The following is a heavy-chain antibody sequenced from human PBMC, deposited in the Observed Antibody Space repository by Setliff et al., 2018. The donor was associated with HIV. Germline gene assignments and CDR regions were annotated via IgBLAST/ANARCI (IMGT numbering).Heavy chain of an antibody. CDR1: GFTVSSNY. D-gene: IGHD6-13*01. CDR2: IYRGGST. J-gene: IGHJ4*02. CDR3: ARSRAAGFDY. Sequence: GGSLRLSCAASGFTVSSNYMSWVRQAPGKGLEWVSVIYRGGSTYYADSVRGRFTISRDNSKNSLYLQMNSLRAEDTAVYYCARSRAAGFDYWGQGTLVTVSS. V-gene: IGHV3-53*01.